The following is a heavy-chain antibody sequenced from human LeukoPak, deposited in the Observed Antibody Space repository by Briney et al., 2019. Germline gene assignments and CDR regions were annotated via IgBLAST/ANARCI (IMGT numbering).Heavy chain of an antibody. CDR2: INSDGSIT. CDR1: GFTFRDYW. D-gene: IGHD3-10*01. CDR3: ARERRPANYGTATFDY. J-gene: IGHJ4*02. V-gene: IGHV3-74*01. Sequence: GGSLRLSCAASGFTFRDYWMHWVRQVPGKGLLWVSHINSDGSITDYADSVKGRFTISRDNAKNSLYLQMNSLRDEDTAVYFCARERRPANYGTATFDYWGQGTRVTVSS.